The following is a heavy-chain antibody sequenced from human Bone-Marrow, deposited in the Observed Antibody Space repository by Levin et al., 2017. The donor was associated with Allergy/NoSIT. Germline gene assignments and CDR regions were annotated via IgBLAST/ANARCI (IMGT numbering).Heavy chain of an antibody. J-gene: IGHJ5*02. CDR2: ISSSGSDM. V-gene: IGHV3-21*01. CDR1: GFTFSIYS. D-gene: IGHD5-12*01. Sequence: PGGSLRLSCTVSGFTFSIYSINWVRQAPGKGLEWVSSISSSGSDMYYVDSVKGRFTISRDNAKNSLTLQMNSLRVEDTAVYYCARGLEYSGLPWGQGTLVTVSS. CDR3: ARGLEYSGLP.